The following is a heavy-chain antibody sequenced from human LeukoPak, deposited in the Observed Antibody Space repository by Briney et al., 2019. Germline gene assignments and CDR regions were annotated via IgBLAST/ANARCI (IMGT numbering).Heavy chain of an antibody. D-gene: IGHD2-8*01. CDR2: IIGDGTRT. CDR1: GCSFSYYW. CDR3: LRVDDTNGHNWFDP. Sequence: PGGSLRLSCAASGCSFSYYWMHWVRQGSGKGPVWVSRIIGDGTRTDYADSVKGRFTISRDNAKSTLYLQMNSLTVEDTAVYYCLRVDDTNGHNWFDPWGQGTLVTVSS. J-gene: IGHJ5*02. V-gene: IGHV3-74*01.